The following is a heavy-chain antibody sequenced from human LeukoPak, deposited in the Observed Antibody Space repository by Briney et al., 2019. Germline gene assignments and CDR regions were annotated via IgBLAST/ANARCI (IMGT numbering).Heavy chain of an antibody. V-gene: IGHV1-18*01. CDR2: ISAYNGNA. CDR3: AREYSSSWYWGIDY. D-gene: IGHD6-13*01. CDR1: GYTFASYG. J-gene: IGHJ4*02. Sequence: ASVKVSCKASGYTFASYGISWVRQAPGQGLEWMGRISAYNGNANYAQKLQGRVTMTTDTSTSTAYMELRSLRSDDTAVYYCAREYSSSWYWGIDYWGQGTLVTVSS.